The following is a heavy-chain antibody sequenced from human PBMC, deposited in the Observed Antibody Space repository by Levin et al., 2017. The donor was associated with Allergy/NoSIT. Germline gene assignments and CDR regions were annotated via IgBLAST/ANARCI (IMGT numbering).Heavy chain of an antibody. CDR2: INHSGST. J-gene: IGHJ4*02. CDR1: GGSFSGYY. Sequence: GSLRLSCAVYGGSFSGYYWSWIRQPPGKGLEWIGEINHSGSTNYNPSLKSRVTISVDTSKNQFSLKLSSVTAADTAVYYCARGFGGPSGYWGQGTLVTVSS. D-gene: IGHD3-10*01. V-gene: IGHV4-34*01. CDR3: ARGFGGPSGY.